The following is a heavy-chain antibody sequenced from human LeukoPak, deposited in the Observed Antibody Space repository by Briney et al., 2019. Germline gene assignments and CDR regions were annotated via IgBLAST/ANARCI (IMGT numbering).Heavy chain of an antibody. Sequence: TGGSLRLSCAASGFTFSSYGMSWVRQAPGKGLEWVANIKQDGSEKYYLDSVKGRFTISRDNAKNSLYLQMNSLRAEDTAVYYCASDSCSGGSCYSTEYFQHWGQGTLVTVSS. CDR3: ASDSCSGGSCYSTEYFQH. D-gene: IGHD2-15*01. CDR1: GFTFSSYG. CDR2: IKQDGSEK. J-gene: IGHJ1*01. V-gene: IGHV3-7*01.